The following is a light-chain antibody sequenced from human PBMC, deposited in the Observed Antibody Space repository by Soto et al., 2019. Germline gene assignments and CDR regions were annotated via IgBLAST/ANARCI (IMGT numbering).Light chain of an antibody. CDR2: GAS. Sequence: EIVLTKYPGTLSLSLGERATLSCRASQTVIHNHLAWHQQKPVQTPRLLVYGASSRATGIPDRFSGSGSGTDFTLTISRLEPEDFAVYYCQQHGTSPITFGQGTLLEI. CDR1: QTVIHNH. CDR3: QQHGTSPIT. J-gene: IGKJ5*01. V-gene: IGKV3-20*01.